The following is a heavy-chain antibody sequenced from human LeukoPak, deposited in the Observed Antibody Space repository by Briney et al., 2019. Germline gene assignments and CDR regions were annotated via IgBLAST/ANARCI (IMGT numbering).Heavy chain of an antibody. CDR3: ASGLVGGYFDY. CDR1: AFSLNAYN. V-gene: IGHV3-21*04. D-gene: IGHD6-19*01. Sequence: GGSLRLSCAASAFSLNAYNMNWVRQAPGKGLEWVSSISYTGTYIYYADSVKGRFTISRDNAKNSLYLQMNSLRAEDTAVYYCASGLVGGYFDYWGQGTLVTVSP. CDR2: ISYTGTYI. J-gene: IGHJ4*02.